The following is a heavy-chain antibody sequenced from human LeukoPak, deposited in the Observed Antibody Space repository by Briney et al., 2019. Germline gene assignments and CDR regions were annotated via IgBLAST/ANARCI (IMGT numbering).Heavy chain of an antibody. J-gene: IGHJ4*02. CDR3: AREEYQLLAFDY. CDR2: ISSSSSYI. D-gene: IGHD2-2*01. CDR1: GFTFSSYS. Sequence: PGGSLRLSCAASGFTFSSYSMNWVRQAPGKGLEWVSSISSSSSYIYYADSVKGRFTISRDNAKNSLYLQMNSLRAEDTAVYYCAREEYQLLAFDYWGQGTLVTVSS. V-gene: IGHV3-21*01.